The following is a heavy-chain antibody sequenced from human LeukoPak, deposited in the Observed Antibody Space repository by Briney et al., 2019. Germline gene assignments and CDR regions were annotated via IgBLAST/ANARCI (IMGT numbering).Heavy chain of an antibody. V-gene: IGHV3-30*18. J-gene: IGHJ4*02. CDR2: ISYDGSNK. CDR3: AKWRWHSSGHTGRNYFDY. D-gene: IGHD6-19*01. Sequence: PGGSLRLSYAASGFTFSSYGMHWVRQAPGKGLEWVAVISYDGSNKYYADSVKGRFTISRDNSKNTLYLQMNSLRAEDTAVYYCAKWRWHSSGHTGRNYFDYWGQGTLVTVSS. CDR1: GFTFSSYG.